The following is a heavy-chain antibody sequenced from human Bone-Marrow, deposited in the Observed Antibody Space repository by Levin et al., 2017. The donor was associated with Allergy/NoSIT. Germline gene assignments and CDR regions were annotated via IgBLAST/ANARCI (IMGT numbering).Heavy chain of an antibody. CDR3: ARVIGSSWYPYYFYGMDV. V-gene: IGHV3-30*04. CDR1: EFNFSNYA. CDR2: TSFDGRNK. J-gene: IGHJ6*02. D-gene: IGHD6-13*01. Sequence: GGSLRLSCAVSEFNFSNYAMHWVRQAPGKGLEWVAVTSFDGRNKYYADSVKGRFTIFRYNSKNTLYVQMNSLRVEDTAVYYCARVIGSSWYPYYFYGMDVWGQGTAVTVSS.